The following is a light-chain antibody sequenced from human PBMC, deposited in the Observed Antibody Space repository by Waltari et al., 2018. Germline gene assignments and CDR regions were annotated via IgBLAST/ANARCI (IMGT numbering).Light chain of an antibody. CDR3: QQYNNWPWT. V-gene: IGKV3-15*01. CDR2: DAS. CDR1: QSVSSD. Sequence: DIGMTQSPATLSVSPGDGATIPCRASQSVSSDLAWYQQKPGQTPRLLIYDASTRATGLPARFSGSGSGTEFTLTISSLQSEDFAVYYCQQYNNWPWTFGQGTKVEIK. J-gene: IGKJ1*01.